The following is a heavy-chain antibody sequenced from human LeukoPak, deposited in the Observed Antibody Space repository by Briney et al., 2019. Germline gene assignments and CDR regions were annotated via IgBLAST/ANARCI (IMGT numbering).Heavy chain of an antibody. CDR3: ARGLQYFDWLLSWFDP. J-gene: IGHJ5*02. CDR2: INHSGST. D-gene: IGHD3-9*01. CDR1: GGSFSGYY. Sequence: SETLSLTCAVYGGSFSGYYWSWIRQPPGKGLEWIGEINHSGSTNYNPSLKSRVTISVDTSKNQFSLKLSSVTAADTAVYYCARGLQYFDWLLSWFDPWGQGTLVTVSS. V-gene: IGHV4-34*01.